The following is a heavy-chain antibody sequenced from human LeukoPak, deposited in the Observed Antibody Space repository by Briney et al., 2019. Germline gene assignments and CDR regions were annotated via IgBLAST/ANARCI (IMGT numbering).Heavy chain of an antibody. CDR2: INPSGGST. CDR1: GYTCTSHY. J-gene: IGHJ4*02. V-gene: IGHV1-46*01. Sequence: ASVKGSCKASGYTCTSHYINWVRQAPGQGIEWMGIINPSGGSTNYAQKFQGRVTVTRDTSTSTVYMELSSLRSEDTAVYYCAREGPYCSSTSCYGGFDYWGQGTLVTVSS. D-gene: IGHD2-2*01. CDR3: AREGPYCSSTSCYGGFDY.